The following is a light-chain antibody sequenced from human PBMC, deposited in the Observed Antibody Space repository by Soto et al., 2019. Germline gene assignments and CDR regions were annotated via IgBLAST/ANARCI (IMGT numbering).Light chain of an antibody. CDR2: GAS. V-gene: IGKV3-15*01. J-gene: IGKJ1*01. Sequence: EVLMTQSPATLSVSPGDRATLSCRASQSVSSNLAWYHQKPGQGPRLLIYGASTRATGVAARFSGSGSGTDFTLTISGLQSEDFAIYYCQQYNNWPPWTFGQGTKVDI. CDR1: QSVSSN. CDR3: QQYNNWPPWT.